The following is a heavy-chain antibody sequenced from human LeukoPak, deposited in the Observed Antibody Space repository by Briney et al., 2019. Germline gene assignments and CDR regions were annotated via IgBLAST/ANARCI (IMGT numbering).Heavy chain of an antibody. CDR3: ARDWYCSSSICYTDRNWFDP. V-gene: IGHV3-11*05. J-gene: IGHJ5*02. D-gene: IGHD2-2*02. CDR2: ISTTSSYT. CDR1: GFTFSDYY. Sequence: GGSLRLSCAASGFTFSDYYMSWIRQATGKGLEWVSYISTTSSYTDYADSVRGRFTISRDNAKNLLYLQMNSLRPEDTAVYYCARDWYCSSSICYTDRNWFDPWGQGTLVTVSS.